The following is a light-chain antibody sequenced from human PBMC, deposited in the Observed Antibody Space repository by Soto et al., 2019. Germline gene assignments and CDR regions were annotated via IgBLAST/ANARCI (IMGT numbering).Light chain of an antibody. CDR3: SSCTSSSTRV. V-gene: IGLV2-14*03. CDR1: SSDVGAYDY. Sequence: QSALTQPASVSGSPGQSITISCTGTSSDVGAYDYVSWYQQHPDKAPKLMIYEVSHRPSGVSNRFYGSKSVNTATLTISGLQAEDEADYYCSSCTSSSTRVFGTGTKVTVL. CDR2: EVS. J-gene: IGLJ1*01.